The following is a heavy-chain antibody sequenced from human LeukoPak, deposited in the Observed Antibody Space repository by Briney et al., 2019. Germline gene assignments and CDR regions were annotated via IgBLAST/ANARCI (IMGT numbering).Heavy chain of an antibody. CDR3: ERDQGFWGRAAFDI. CDR1: VGSISSYY. Sequence: PSETLSLTCTVSVGSISSYYWIWIRHPPGKALEWSGYIYYSGSTNYNPSLRSRVTISVDTSKTQLSLKLRSATAADMAVYYCERDQGFWGRAAFDIWGQGTMVTVSS. CDR2: IYYSGST. J-gene: IGHJ3*02. V-gene: IGHV4-59*01. D-gene: IGHD3-16*01.